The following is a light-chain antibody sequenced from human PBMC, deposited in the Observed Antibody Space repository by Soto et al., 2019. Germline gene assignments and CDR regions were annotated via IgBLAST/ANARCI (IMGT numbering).Light chain of an antibody. CDR1: SSDVGGYNY. Sequence: QSVLTQPPSASGSPGQSVTISCTGTSSDVGGYNYVSWYQQYPGKAPTLMIYEVSKRPSGVPDRFSGSKSGNTASLTVSGLKAEDEADYYCSSYGGSNNVLFGGGTKLTVL. CDR3: SSYGGSNNVL. V-gene: IGLV2-8*01. J-gene: IGLJ2*01. CDR2: EVS.